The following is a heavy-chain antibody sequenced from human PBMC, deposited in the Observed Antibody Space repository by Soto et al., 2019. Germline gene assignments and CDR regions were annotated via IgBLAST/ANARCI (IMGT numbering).Heavy chain of an antibody. CDR1: GFTFSVYA. CDR2: ISGNGGST. V-gene: IGHV3-23*01. CDR3: AKDRTFGPPLVRFDS. D-gene: IGHD6-6*01. Sequence: GGSLRLSCGATGFTFSVYAMTWVRQAPGKGLEWVSAISGNGGSTYYADSVKGRFTISRDNSKSTLHLQMNSLRVEDTAVYYCAKDRTFGPPLVRFDSWGQGTLVTVSS. J-gene: IGHJ4*02.